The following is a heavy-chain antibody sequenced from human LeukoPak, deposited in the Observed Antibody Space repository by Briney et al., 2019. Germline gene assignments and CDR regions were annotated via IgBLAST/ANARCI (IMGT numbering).Heavy chain of an antibody. CDR2: IKQDGSEK. V-gene: IGHV3-7*01. CDR3: ARASSFHDY. J-gene: IGHJ4*02. CDR1: GFTFSTYW. Sequence: VGSLRLSCAASGFTFSTYWMSWVRQAPGKGLEWVANIKQDGSEKYYVDSVKGRFTISRDNAKNSLYLQMNSLRAEDTAMYYCARASSFHDYWGQGTLVTVSS. D-gene: IGHD2-2*01.